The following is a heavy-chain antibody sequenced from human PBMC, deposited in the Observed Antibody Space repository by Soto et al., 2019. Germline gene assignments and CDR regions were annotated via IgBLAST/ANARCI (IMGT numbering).Heavy chain of an antibody. V-gene: IGHV3-23*01. CDR2: ISGSGGST. J-gene: IGHJ4*02. CDR3: GKELKTAGAGSIGY. Sequence: QGKGLEWVSAISGSGGSTYYADSVKGRFTISRDNSKNTLYLQMNSLRAEDTAVYYCGKELKTAGAGSIGYWAQRPLVSGYS. D-gene: IGHD6-13*01.